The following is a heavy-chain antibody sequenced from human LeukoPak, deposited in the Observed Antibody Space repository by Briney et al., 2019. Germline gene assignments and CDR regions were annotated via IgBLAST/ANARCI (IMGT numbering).Heavy chain of an antibody. J-gene: IGHJ4*02. V-gene: IGHV5-51*01. CDR3: ARHRKAETQMVTFDY. Sequence: GESLKISCQGSGYSFASYWLGWVRQMPGKGLEWMGIIYAGDSDARYSPSFQGQVTISVDTSLNPAYLQWRSLKASDTAVYYCARHRKAETQMVTFDYWGQGTLVSVSS. CDR1: GYSFASYW. CDR2: IYAGDSDA. D-gene: IGHD5-18*01.